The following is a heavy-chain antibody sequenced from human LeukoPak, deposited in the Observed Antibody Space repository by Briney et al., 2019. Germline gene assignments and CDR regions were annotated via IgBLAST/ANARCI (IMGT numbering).Heavy chain of an antibody. J-gene: IGHJ4*02. V-gene: IGHV4-4*07. Sequence: SETLSLTCTVSGGSISSYYWSWIRQPAGKGLEWIGRIYTSGSTNYNPSLKSRVTMSADPSKTLFFLRLRSVTAADTAVYYCARSPSTIGWNWGYYFDYWGQGSLVTVSS. D-gene: IGHD3-3*01. CDR1: GGSISSYY. CDR3: ARSPSTIGWNWGYYFDY. CDR2: IYTSGST.